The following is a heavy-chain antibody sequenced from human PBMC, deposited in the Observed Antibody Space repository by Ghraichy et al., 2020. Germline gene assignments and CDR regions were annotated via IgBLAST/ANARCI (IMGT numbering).Heavy chain of an antibody. CDR2: IWYDGSNK. J-gene: IGHJ6*02. Sequence: GGSLRLSCAASGFTFSSYGMHWVRQAPGKGLEWVAVIWYDGSNKYYADSVKGRFTISRDNSKNTLYLQMNSLRAEDTAVYYCARGEKMLRMALDYYYYGMDVWGQGTTVTVSS. CDR3: ARGEKMLRMALDYYYYGMDV. V-gene: IGHV3-33*01. CDR1: GFTFSSYG. D-gene: IGHD2-8*01.